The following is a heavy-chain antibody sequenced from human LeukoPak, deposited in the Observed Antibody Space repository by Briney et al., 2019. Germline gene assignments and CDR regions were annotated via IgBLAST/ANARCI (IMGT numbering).Heavy chain of an antibody. CDR3: AREDHTANNWFDP. CDR2: IIPMLGRS. J-gene: IGHJ5*02. V-gene: IGHV1-69*05. CDR1: GGSFSSYG. Sequence: SVTVSCTASGGSFSSYGISWVRQAPGQGLEWMGGIIPMLGRSNYAEKFQGRVTIITDESTSTAYMEMSSLRSEDTAVYYCAREDHTANNWFDPWGRGTLVAVSS. D-gene: IGHD5-18*01.